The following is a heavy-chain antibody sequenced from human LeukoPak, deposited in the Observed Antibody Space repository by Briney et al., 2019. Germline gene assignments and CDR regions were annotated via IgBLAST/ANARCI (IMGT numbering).Heavy chain of an antibody. J-gene: IGHJ6*02. V-gene: IGHV3-74*01. Sequence: AGGSLRLSCVVSGFSLSDYWMHWVRQVPGKGLVWVSRISPEGSGTTYGDSVKGRFTISRDSAKNTLYLQMNSLRAEDAAVYYCRRVLAGRSGLMDVWGRGTTVTVSS. CDR1: GFSLSDYW. D-gene: IGHD2-8*02. CDR3: RRVLAGRSGLMDV. CDR2: ISPEGSGT.